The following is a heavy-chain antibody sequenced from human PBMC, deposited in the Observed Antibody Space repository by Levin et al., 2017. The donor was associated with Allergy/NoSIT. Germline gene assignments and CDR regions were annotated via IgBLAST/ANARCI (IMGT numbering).Heavy chain of an antibody. Sequence: GGSLRLSCAASGFTFSSYSMNWVRQAPGKGLEWVSYISSSSSTIYYADSVKGRFTISRDKAKNSLYLQMNSLRAEDTAVYYCARSPPTPDYYYGMDVWGQGTTVTVSS. J-gene: IGHJ6*02. CDR2: ISSSSSTI. V-gene: IGHV3-48*01. CDR3: ARSPPTPDYYYGMDV. CDR1: GFTFSSYS.